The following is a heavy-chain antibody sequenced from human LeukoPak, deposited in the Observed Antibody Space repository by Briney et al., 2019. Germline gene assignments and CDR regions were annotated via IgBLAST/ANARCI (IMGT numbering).Heavy chain of an antibody. V-gene: IGHV4-4*07. CDR3: ARDRHDSRYYYGMDV. J-gene: IGHJ6*02. CDR2: IYTSGST. D-gene: IGHD3-3*01. CDR1: GGSISSYY. Sequence: SETLSLTCTVSGGSISSYYWSWIRQPAGKGLEWIGRIYTSGSTNYNPSLKSRVTMSVDTSKNQFSLKLSSVTAADTAVYYCARDRHDSRYYYGMDVWGQGTTVTVSS.